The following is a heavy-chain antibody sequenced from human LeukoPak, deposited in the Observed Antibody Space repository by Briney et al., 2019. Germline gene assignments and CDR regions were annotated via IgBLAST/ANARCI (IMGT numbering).Heavy chain of an antibody. V-gene: IGHV4-59*01. Sequence: SETLSLTCSVSGGSFSNYYWSWIRQPPGKGLEWVGFIYYSGTTDYNPSLMSRVTISVDTSKKQFSLKLSSGTAADTAVYYCARGVVLTGYPLDFWGRGTLATVSS. J-gene: IGHJ4*02. CDR2: IYYSGTT. CDR3: ARGVVLTGYPLDF. CDR1: GGSFSNYY. D-gene: IGHD3-9*01.